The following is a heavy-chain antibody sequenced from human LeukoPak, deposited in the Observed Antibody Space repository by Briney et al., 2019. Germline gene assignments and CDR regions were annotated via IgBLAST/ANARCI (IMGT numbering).Heavy chain of an antibody. J-gene: IGHJ5*02. Sequence: PSETLSLTCTVSGDSINAYYWGWIRQPPGKGLEWIGYIYFSGTTKYNPSLESRVTISVDTSKNQFSLKLSSVTAADTAVYYCARRRAEGGSNGHYNWFDPWGQGILVTASS. D-gene: IGHD6-13*01. CDR3: ARRRAEGGSNGHYNWFDP. V-gene: IGHV4-59*08. CDR1: GDSINAYY. CDR2: IYFSGTT.